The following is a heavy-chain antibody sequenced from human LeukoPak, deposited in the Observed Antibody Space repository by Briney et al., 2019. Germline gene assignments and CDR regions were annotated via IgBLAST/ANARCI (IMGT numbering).Heavy chain of an antibody. V-gene: IGHV3-74*01. CDR1: GFNFSCYW. CDR2: INSDGSRT. CDR3: AKDSHYGSGSYYNVGHDAFDI. D-gene: IGHD3-10*01. Sequence: PGGSLRLSCAASGFNFSCYWMHWVRQAPGKGLVLVSRINSDGSRTSYADSVKGRFTISRDNAKNTLYLQMNSLRAEDTAVYYCAKDSHYGSGSYYNVGHDAFDIWGQGTMVTVSS. J-gene: IGHJ3*02.